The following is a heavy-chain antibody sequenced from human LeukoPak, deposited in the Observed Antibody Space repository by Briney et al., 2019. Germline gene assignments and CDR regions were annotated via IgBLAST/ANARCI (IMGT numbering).Heavy chain of an antibody. D-gene: IGHD6-13*01. CDR2: MNPNSGNT. CDR1: GGTFSSYT. J-gene: IGHJ5*02. Sequence: ASVKVSCKASGGTFSSYTISWVRQATGQGLEWMGWMNPNSGNTGYAQKFQGRVTMTRNTSISTAYMELSSLRSEDTAVYYCARQAAAGTGFDPWGQGTLVTVSS. V-gene: IGHV1-8*01. CDR3: ARQAAAGTGFDP.